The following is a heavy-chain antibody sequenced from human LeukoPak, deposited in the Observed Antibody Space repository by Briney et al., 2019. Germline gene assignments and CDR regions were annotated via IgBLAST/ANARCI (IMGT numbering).Heavy chain of an antibody. V-gene: IGHV1-2*02. D-gene: IGHD2-21*01. Sequence: ASVKVSCKASGCTFTGYYMHWVRQAPGQGLEWLGWINPNSGDTNYAQKFQGRVTMTRDTSISTAYMELSRLRSDDTALYYCARDLVHAFDIWGQGTMVTVSS. CDR1: GCTFTGYY. CDR3: ARDLVHAFDI. J-gene: IGHJ3*02. CDR2: INPNSGDT.